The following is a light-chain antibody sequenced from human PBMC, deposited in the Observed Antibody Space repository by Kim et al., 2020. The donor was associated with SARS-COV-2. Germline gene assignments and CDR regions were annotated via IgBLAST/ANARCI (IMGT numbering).Light chain of an antibody. CDR1: SSNIGSNY. CDR2: RND. Sequence: GTPGQRVTISCSGSSSNIGSNYVYWYQQLPGTAPKLLIYRNDQRPSGVPDRFSGSKSGTSASLAISGLRSEDEAYYYCAAWDDSLVFGGGTQLTVL. CDR3: AAWDDSLV. J-gene: IGLJ2*01. V-gene: IGLV1-47*01.